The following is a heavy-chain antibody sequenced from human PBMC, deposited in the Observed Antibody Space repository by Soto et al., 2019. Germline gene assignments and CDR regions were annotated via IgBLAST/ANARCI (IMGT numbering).Heavy chain of an antibody. CDR1: GFTFSSYS. J-gene: IGHJ4*02. CDR2: ISSSISYI. V-gene: IGHV3-21*01. CDR3: ARGPVTTFDY. D-gene: IGHD4-17*01. Sequence: EVQLVESGGGLVKPGGSLRLSCAASGFTFSSYSMNWVRQAPGKGLEWVSSISSSISYIYYADSVKGRFTISRDNAKNSLYRQMNSLRAEDTAVYYCARGPVTTFDYWGQGTLVTVSS.